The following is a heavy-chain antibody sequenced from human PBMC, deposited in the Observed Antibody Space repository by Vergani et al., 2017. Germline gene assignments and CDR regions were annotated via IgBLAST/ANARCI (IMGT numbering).Heavy chain of an antibody. Sequence: EVQLVESGGGLVQTGRSLRLSCAASGFTFDDYAMHWVRQAPGKGLEWVSGISWNSGSIGYADSVKGRFTISRDNAKNSLYLQMNSLRAEDTALYYCARDNYGASDLWGRGTLVTVSS. D-gene: IGHD4-17*01. V-gene: IGHV3-9*01. CDR2: ISWNSGSI. J-gene: IGHJ2*01. CDR3: ARDNYGASDL. CDR1: GFTFDDYA.